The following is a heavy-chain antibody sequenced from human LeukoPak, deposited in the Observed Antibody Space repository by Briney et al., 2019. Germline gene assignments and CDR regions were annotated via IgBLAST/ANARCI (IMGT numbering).Heavy chain of an antibody. CDR1: GGTFSSYA. V-gene: IGHV1-69*04. J-gene: IGHJ5*02. D-gene: IGHD5-12*01. Sequence: ASVKVSCKASGGTFSSYAISWVRQAPGQGLEWMGRIIPILGIANYAQKFQGRVTITADKSTSTAYMELSSLRSEDTAVYYRASDSGYSGVRGNWFDPWGQGTLVTVSS. CDR3: ASDSGYSGVRGNWFDP. CDR2: IIPILGIA.